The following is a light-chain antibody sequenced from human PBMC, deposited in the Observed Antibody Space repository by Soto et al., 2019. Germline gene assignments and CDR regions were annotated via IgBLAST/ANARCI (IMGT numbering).Light chain of an antibody. CDR1: SSDVGGYNY. V-gene: IGLV2-14*01. CDR2: EVS. CDR3: SSYTSTSTPCV. Sequence: QSVLTQPASVSGSPGQSITISCTGTSSDVGGYNYVSWYQQHPGKAPKLMIYEVSNRPSGVSNRFSGYKSGNTASLTISGLQAEDEADYYRSSYTSTSTPCVFGTGTKVTVL. J-gene: IGLJ1*01.